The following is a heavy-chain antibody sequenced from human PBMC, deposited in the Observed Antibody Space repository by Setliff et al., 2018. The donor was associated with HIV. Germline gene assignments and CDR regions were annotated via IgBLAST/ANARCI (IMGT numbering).Heavy chain of an antibody. Sequence: PGESLKISCKASGYSFTGDWIAWVRQMPGKGLEWMGFIYPDDSDTRYGPSFEGHVTISADESITTAYLQWTSLKASDSAIYYCARLVGEQPSFDYWGQGTLVTVSS. V-gene: IGHV5-51*01. J-gene: IGHJ4*02. CDR1: GYSFTGDW. D-gene: IGHD4-17*01. CDR2: IYPDDSDT. CDR3: ARLVGEQPSFDY.